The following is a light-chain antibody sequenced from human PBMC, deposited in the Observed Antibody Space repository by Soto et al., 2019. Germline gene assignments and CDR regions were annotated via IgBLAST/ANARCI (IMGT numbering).Light chain of an antibody. CDR1: QNIHIN. CDR2: CVS. CDR3: QQYENWPRT. Sequence: VMTQSPATLSVSPGDTATLSCRFSQNIHINIAWYQQKPGQAPTLLIYCVSAMAPGVPARFGGTGSGTEFTLTIRNLQPEDFGVYYCQQYENWPRTVGQGTK. J-gene: IGKJ2*01. V-gene: IGKV3-15*01.